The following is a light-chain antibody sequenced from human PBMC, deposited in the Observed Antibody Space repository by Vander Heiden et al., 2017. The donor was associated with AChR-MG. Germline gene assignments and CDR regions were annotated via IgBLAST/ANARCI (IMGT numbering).Light chain of an antibody. V-gene: IGKV3-15*01. CDR2: GAS. J-gene: IGKJ4*01. CDR1: QSVSSN. CDR3: QRENNWLQP. Sequence: IVMTQSPATQSVSPWERATLSCRASQSVSSNLASYQQKPGLAPRLLIYGASTSVTGIPARLRASASGTEFTLTISSLQSADFAVYYCQRENNWLQPFGSGTK.